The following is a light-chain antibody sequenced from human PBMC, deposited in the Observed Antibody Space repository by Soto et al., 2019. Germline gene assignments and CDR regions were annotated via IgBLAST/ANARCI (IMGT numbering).Light chain of an antibody. CDR2: MAS. Sequence: DVQMTQSPSTLSASVEDRVTITCRASQTIGSLLAWYQQKPGKAPNLLIHMASSLQSGVPSRFSGSGSGTEFTLTITGLQPDDFATYFCQHYNSWAFGQGTKVEI. CDR1: QTIGSL. V-gene: IGKV1-5*03. CDR3: QHYNSWA. J-gene: IGKJ1*01.